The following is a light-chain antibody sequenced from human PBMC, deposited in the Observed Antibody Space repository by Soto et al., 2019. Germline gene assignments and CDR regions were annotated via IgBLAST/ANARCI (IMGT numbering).Light chain of an antibody. CDR3: QQYHHWPPKVT. J-gene: IGKJ3*01. CDR2: GAS. V-gene: IGKV3-15*01. CDR1: QNINTN. Sequence: DIVMTQSPATLSVSPGERATLSCRASQNINTNLSWYQQKPGQAPSLIIYGASTRATVIPARFSGSGSGTDFTLTISGLQADDFAVYYCQQYHHWPPKVTFGPGTKVDI.